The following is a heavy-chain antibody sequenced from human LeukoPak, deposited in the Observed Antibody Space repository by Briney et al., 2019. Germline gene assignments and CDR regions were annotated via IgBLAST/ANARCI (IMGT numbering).Heavy chain of an antibody. D-gene: IGHD2-15*01. V-gene: IGHV4-59*08. CDR3: ARLAPYPGIWASDY. Sequence: PTETLSLTCTVSGDSISTYYWSWIRQPPGKGLEWIGYIYYSGSTNNNPSLKSRVTISVDTSKNQFSLKLSSVTAADTAVYYCARLAPYPGIWASDYWGQGTLVTASS. J-gene: IGHJ4*02. CDR1: GDSISTYY. CDR2: IYYSGST.